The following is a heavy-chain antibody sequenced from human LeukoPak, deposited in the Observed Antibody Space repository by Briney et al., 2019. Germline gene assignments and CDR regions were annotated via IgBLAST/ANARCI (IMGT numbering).Heavy chain of an antibody. CDR2: ISSSGSTI. D-gene: IGHD6-19*01. CDR3: ARDSPYSSGLPSYRAPNSDY. V-gene: IGHV3-11*01. Sequence: PGGSLRLSCAASGFTFSDYYMSWIRQAPGKGLEWVSYISSSGSTIYYADSVKGRFTISRDNAKNSLYPQMNSLRAEDTAVYYCARDSPYSSGLPSYRAPNSDYWGQGTLVTVSS. CDR1: GFTFSDYY. J-gene: IGHJ4*02.